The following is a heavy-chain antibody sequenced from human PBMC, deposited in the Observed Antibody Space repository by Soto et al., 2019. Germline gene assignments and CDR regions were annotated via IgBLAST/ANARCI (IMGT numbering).Heavy chain of an antibody. J-gene: IGHJ4*02. CDR3: AKSGGSSGDFDY. V-gene: IGHV5-51*01. CDR2: IYPGDSDT. CDR1: GYRFGVYC. D-gene: IGHD2-15*01. Sequence: GESLKISCNGFGYRFGVYCIGLVLQMPGKGLEWMGIIYPGDSDTRYSPSFQGQVTISADKSITTAYLQWSSLRASDTAMYYCAKSGGSSGDFDYWGLGTLVTVPQ.